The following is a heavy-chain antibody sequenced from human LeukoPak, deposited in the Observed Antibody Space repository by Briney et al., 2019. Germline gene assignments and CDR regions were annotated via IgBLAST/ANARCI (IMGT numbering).Heavy chain of an antibody. V-gene: IGHV3-30*18. Sequence: PGGSLRLSCTASGFTFNNYWMSWVRQAPGKGLEWVAVISYDGSNKYYADSVKGRFTISRDNSKNTLYLQMNSLRAEDTAVYYCAKDGVYSGGAFDIWGQGTMVTVSS. D-gene: IGHD5-18*01. CDR2: ISYDGSNK. CDR1: GFTFNNYW. CDR3: AKDGVYSGGAFDI. J-gene: IGHJ3*02.